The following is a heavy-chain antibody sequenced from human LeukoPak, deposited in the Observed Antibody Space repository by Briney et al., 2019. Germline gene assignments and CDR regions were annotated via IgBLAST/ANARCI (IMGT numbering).Heavy chain of an antibody. D-gene: IGHD1-14*01. J-gene: IGHJ4*02. Sequence: PSQTLSLTCTVSGRSITSGSYYWGWIRQPPGKGLEWIGRMLSRGSRGNLNYNPSLKSRVTISPNTSKNQFSVNVNSVTAADTAVYYCTRDNPGMTSTDTWARGILVTVSS. CDR2: MLSRGSRGNL. CDR1: GRSITSGSYY. V-gene: IGHV4-61*02. CDR3: TRDNPGMTSTDT.